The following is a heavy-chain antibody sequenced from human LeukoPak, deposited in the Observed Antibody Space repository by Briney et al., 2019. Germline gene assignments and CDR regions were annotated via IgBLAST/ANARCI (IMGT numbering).Heavy chain of an antibody. CDR1: GYTFTGYY. D-gene: IGHD5-12*01. V-gene: IGHV1-2*04. Sequence: ASVKVSCKASGYTFTGYYMHWVRQAPGQGLEWMGWINPNSGGTNYAQKFQGWVTMTRDTSISTAYMELSSLRSEDTAVYYCARAGIYSGYVLDYWGQGTLVTVSS. CDR3: ARAGIYSGYVLDY. CDR2: INPNSGGT. J-gene: IGHJ4*02.